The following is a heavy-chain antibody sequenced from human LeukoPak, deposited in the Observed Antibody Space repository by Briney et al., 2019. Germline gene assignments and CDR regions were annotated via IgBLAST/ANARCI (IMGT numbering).Heavy chain of an antibody. CDR1: GGSISSGSYY. Sequence: SETLSLTCTVSGGSISSGSYYWSWIRQPAGKGLEWIGRMYSSGSTNYNPSLKSRVTISVDTSKNQFSLKLSSVTAADTAVYYCARDRGIKGYQLDYWGQGTLVTVSS. CDR2: MYSSGST. J-gene: IGHJ4*02. CDR3: ARDRGIKGYQLDY. V-gene: IGHV4-61*02. D-gene: IGHD2-2*01.